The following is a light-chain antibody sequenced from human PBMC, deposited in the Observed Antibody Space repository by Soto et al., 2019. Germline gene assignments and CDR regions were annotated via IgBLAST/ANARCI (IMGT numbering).Light chain of an antibody. V-gene: IGKV3-20*01. Sequence: IVLTQSPGTLSLSPGERAPLSCRASQNVSSNYLAWYQQKPGQAPRLLIYGVSSRATDVPDRLSGSGSGTDLTLTISRLEPEDVAVYYCQQYGTSRGTFGQGTILDIK. J-gene: IGKJ2*01. CDR3: QQYGTSRGT. CDR1: QNVSSNY. CDR2: GVS.